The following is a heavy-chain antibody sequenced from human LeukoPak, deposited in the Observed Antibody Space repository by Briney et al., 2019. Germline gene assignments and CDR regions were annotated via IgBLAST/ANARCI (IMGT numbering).Heavy chain of an antibody. CDR2: IWYDGSNK. D-gene: IGHD3-22*01. J-gene: IGHJ3*02. V-gene: IGHV3-30*02. Sequence: GGSLRLSCAASGFTFSSYGMNWVRQAPGKGPEWVAFIWYDGSNKYYADSVKGRFTISRANSKNTLYLQMNSLRAEDTAVYYCAKGHAYYYDSSGYPDAFDIWGQGTMVTVSS. CDR1: GFTFSSYG. CDR3: AKGHAYYYDSSGYPDAFDI.